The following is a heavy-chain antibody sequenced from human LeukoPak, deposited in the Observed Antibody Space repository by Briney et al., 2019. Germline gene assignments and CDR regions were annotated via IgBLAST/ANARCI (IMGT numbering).Heavy chain of an antibody. CDR1: GASISSYY. J-gene: IGHJ4*02. V-gene: IGHV4-59*01. CDR3: ARDIRLGY. CDR2: IYYSGST. D-gene: IGHD5-12*01. Sequence: PSETLSLTCTVSGASISSYYWSWIRQPPGKGLEWIGYIYYSGSTNYNPSLKSRVTISVDTSKNQFSLKLSSVTAADTAVYYCARDIRLGYWGQGTLVTVYS.